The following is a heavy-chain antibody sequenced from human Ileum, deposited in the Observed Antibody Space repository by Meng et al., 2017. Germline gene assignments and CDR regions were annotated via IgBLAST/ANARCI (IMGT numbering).Heavy chain of an antibody. CDR3: ARDGYSHFDY. V-gene: IGHV3-33*01. CDR2: IWYDGSNK. CDR1: GFTFSSYG. D-gene: IGHD5-18*01. Sequence: GESLKISRAASGFTFSSYGMHWVRQAPGKGLEWVAVIWYDGSNKYYADSVKGRFTISRDNSKNTLYLQMNSLRAEDTAVYYCARDGYSHFDYWGQGTLVTVSS. J-gene: IGHJ4*02.